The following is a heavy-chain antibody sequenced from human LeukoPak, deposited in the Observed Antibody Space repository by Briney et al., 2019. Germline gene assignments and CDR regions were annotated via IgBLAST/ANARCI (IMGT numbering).Heavy chain of an antibody. CDR3: AGRITMIVVVTYDAFDI. J-gene: IGHJ3*02. Sequence: SVKVSCKASGGTFSSYAISWVRQAPGQGLESMGGMIPIFGTANYAQKFQGRVTITADESTGTAYMELSSLRSEDTAVYYCAGRITMIVVVTYDAFDIWGQGTMVTVSS. V-gene: IGHV1-69*13. CDR1: GGTFSSYA. CDR2: MIPIFGTA. D-gene: IGHD3-22*01.